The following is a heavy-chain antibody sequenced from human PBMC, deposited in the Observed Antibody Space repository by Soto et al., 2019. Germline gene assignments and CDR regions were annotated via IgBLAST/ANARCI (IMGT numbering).Heavy chain of an antibody. J-gene: IGHJ5*02. CDR1: GYTLANYW. CDR3: ARGNVANYFEP. V-gene: IGHV5-51*01. CDR2: IYPSDSTV. D-gene: IGHD1-7*01. Sequence: GESLKISCKGSGYTLANYWIVWVRQMPGKGLEWMGIIYPSDSTVKYSPSVQGQVTMSVDKSISTAYLQWSSLKASDAAVYYCARGNVANYFEPWGQGTLVTVSS.